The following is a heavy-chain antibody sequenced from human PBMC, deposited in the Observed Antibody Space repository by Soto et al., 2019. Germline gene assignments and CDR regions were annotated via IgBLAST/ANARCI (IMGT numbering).Heavy chain of an antibody. CDR3: ARRAYYYDSSGSLDWYFDY. Sequence: GESLKISCKGSGYSFTSYWIGWVRQMPGKGLEWMGIIYPGDSDTRYSPSFQGQVTISADKSISTAYLQWSSLKASDTAMYYCARRAYYYDSSGSLDWYFDYWGQGTQVTVSS. CDR1: GYSFTSYW. CDR2: IYPGDSDT. J-gene: IGHJ4*02. D-gene: IGHD3-22*01. V-gene: IGHV5-51*01.